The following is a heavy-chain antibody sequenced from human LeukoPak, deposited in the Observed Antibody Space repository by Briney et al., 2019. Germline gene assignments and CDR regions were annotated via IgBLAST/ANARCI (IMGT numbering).Heavy chain of an antibody. D-gene: IGHD3-3*01. Sequence: SETLSLTCTVSGGSIRSSYYYWGWIRQPPGKGLEWIGEINHSGSTNYNPSLKSRVTISVDTSKNQFSLKLSSVTAADTAVYYCARESHDFWSGYYPAGWNYYFDYWGQGTLVTVSS. J-gene: IGHJ4*02. CDR2: INHSGST. CDR3: ARESHDFWSGYYPAGWNYYFDY. CDR1: GGSIRSSYYY. V-gene: IGHV4-39*07.